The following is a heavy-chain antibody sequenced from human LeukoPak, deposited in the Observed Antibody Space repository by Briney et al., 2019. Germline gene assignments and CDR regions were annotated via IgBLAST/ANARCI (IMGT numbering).Heavy chain of an antibody. CDR2: ISSTSNTI. D-gene: IGHD1-1*01. CDR3: ARKATDFDD. CDR1: GFSFSSYS. J-gene: IGHJ4*02. Sequence: GGSLRLSCAASGFSFSSYSMNWVREAPGKGLEWVSYISSTSNTIYYADSVKGRFTISRDNAENSLYLQMNSLRDEDTAVYYCARKATDFDDWGQGTLVTLSS. V-gene: IGHV3-48*02.